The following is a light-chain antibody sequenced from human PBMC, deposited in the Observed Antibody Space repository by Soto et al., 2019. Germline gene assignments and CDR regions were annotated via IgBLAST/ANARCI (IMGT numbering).Light chain of an antibody. V-gene: IGLV2-8*01. Sequence: QSVLTQPPSASGSPGQSVTISCTGTSSDVGGYNFVSWYQHHPGTAPKLMIYEVTKRPSGVPDRFSGSKSGNTASLTVSGLQAEDEADYYCSSYAGSNNYVFGTGTKVTVL. CDR3: SSYAGSNNYV. J-gene: IGLJ1*01. CDR2: EVT. CDR1: SSDVGGYNF.